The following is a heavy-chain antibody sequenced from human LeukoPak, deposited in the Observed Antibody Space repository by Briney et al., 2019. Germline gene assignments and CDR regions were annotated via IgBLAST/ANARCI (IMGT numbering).Heavy chain of an antibody. V-gene: IGHV4-30-2*01. J-gene: IGHJ1*01. D-gene: IGHD2-2*01. Sequence: SQTLSLTCAVSGGSISSGGYSWSWIRQPPGKGLEWIVYIYHSGSTYYNPSLKSRVTISVDRSKNQFSLKLSSVTAADTAVYYCARMRGVREYCSSTSCHGRLWSKAEYFQHWGQGTLVTVSS. CDR3: ARMRGVREYCSSTSCHGRLWSKAEYFQH. CDR2: IYHSGST. CDR1: GGSISSGGYS.